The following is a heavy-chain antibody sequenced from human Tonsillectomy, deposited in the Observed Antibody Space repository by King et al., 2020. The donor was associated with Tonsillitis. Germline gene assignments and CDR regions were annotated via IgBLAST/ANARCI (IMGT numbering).Heavy chain of an antibody. CDR2: ISAYNGNT. CDR1: GYTFTSYG. V-gene: IGHV1-18*04. J-gene: IGHJ4*02. Sequence: QLVQSGAEVKKPGASVKVSCKASGYTFTSYGISWVRQAPGQGLEWMGWISAYNGNTNYAQNLQGRVTMTTDKSTSTAYMELRRLSSDDKAVYYCAREAYSSSYNYYWGQGTLVTVSS. CDR3: AREAYSSSYNYY. D-gene: IGHD6-6*01.